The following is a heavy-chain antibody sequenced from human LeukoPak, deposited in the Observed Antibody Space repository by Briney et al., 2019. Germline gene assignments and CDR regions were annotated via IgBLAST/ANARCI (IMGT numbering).Heavy chain of an antibody. J-gene: IGHJ4*02. CDR2: MNPNSGNT. Sequence: GASVKVSCKASGYTFTSYDINWVRQATGQGLEWMGWMNPNSGNTGYAQKFQGRVTMTRNTSISTAYMELSSLRSEDTAVYYCARRRFLRGPDVVNPFDYWGQGTLVTVSS. CDR1: GYTFTSYD. CDR3: ARRRFLRGPDVVNPFDY. V-gene: IGHV1-8*01. D-gene: IGHD5/OR15-5a*01.